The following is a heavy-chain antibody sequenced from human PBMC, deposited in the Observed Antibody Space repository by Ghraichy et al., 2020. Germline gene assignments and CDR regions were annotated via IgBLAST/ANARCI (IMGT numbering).Heavy chain of an antibody. D-gene: IGHD3-10*01. CDR1: GGSISSGGYY. CDR2: IYYSGST. Sequence: SLNISCTVSGGSISSGGYYWSWIRQHPGKGLEWIGYIYYSGSTYYNPSLKSRVTISVDTSKNQFSLKLSSVTAADTAVYYCVREANYYGSGSTTETYYYYGMDVWGQGTTVTVSS. CDR3: VREANYYGSGSTTETYYYYGMDV. J-gene: IGHJ6*02. V-gene: IGHV4-31*03.